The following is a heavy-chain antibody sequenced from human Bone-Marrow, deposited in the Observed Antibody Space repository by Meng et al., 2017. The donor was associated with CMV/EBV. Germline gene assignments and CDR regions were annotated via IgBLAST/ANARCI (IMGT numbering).Heavy chain of an antibody. CDR2: INSDGSST. CDR3: AKDPYGGNCYDYYGMDV. Sequence: GESLKISCAASGFTFSSYWMHWVRQAPGKGLEWVSRINSDGSSTSYADSVKGRFTISRDNSKNTLYLQMNSLRAEDTAVYYCAKDPYGGNCYDYYGMDVWGQGTTVTVSS. J-gene: IGHJ6*02. V-gene: IGHV3-74*01. D-gene: IGHD4-23*01. CDR1: GFTFSSYW.